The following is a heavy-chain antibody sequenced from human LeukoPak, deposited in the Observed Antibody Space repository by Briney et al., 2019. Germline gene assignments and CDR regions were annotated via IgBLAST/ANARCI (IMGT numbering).Heavy chain of an antibody. Sequence: GGSLRLSCAASGFTFSGYAMHWLRQAPGKGLEWIADITISGHTKNYADSVKGRFTISRDNAGTSLYLQMNSLRVEDTGVYYCARGDPHADLWGQGTLVTVSS. J-gene: IGHJ5*02. CDR2: ITISGHTK. CDR3: ARGDPHADL. CDR1: GFTFSGYA. V-gene: IGHV3-48*03.